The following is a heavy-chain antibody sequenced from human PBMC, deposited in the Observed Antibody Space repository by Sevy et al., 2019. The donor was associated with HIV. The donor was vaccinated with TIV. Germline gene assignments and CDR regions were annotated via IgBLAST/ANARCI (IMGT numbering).Heavy chain of an antibody. CDR2: FDTEDGET. J-gene: IGHJ4*02. Sequence: ASVKVSCKVSGYTLTELSMHWVRQAPGKGLEWMGSFDTEDGETLYAQKFQGRVTMTEDTSTDTAYMELSSLRSEDTAVYYCAATTDHGDSDYWGQGTLVTVSS. CDR3: AATTDHGDSDY. D-gene: IGHD4-17*01. V-gene: IGHV1-24*01. CDR1: GYTLTELS.